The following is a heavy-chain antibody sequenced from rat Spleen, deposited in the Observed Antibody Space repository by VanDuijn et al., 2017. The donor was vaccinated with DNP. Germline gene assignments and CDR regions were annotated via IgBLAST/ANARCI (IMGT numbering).Heavy chain of an antibody. V-gene: IGHV3-3*01. J-gene: IGHJ2*01. D-gene: IGHD1-4*01. CDR1: GYSITSSYR. CDR3: AHGYLDY. Sequence: EVQLQESGPGLVKPSQSLSLTCSVTGYSITSSYRWNWIRKFPGNKLEWMGYINSAGSTNYNPSLKRRISITRDTSKNQFFLQVNSVTTEDTATYYCAHGYLDYWGQGVMVTVSS. CDR2: INSAGST.